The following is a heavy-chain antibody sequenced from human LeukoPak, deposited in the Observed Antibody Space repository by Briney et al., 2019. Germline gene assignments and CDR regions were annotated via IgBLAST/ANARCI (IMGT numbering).Heavy chain of an antibody. D-gene: IGHD6-13*01. J-gene: IGHJ3*02. V-gene: IGHV3-66*01. CDR3: ARVEQQLEAFDI. CDR2: IYSGGST. CDR1: GFTVGSNY. Sequence: GGSLRLSCAASGFTVGSNYMSWVRQAPGKGLEWVSVIYSGGSTYYAGSVKGRFTISRDNSKNTLYLQMNSLRAEDTAVYYCARVEQQLEAFDIWGQGTMVTVSS.